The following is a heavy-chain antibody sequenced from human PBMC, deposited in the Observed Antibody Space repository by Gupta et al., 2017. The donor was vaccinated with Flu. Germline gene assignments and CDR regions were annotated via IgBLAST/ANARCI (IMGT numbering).Heavy chain of an antibody. CDR2: IDGDGTET. J-gene: IGHJ6*02. V-gene: IGHV3-74*03. Sequence: ESGGGLVQPGGSLRLSCVVSGFTSSNYWMHWVRQVPGKGLVWVSNIDGDGTETKYADSVRGRFTVSRDNAKNTVYLQMTGLRVEDTAIFYCARGNYGMDVWGQGTTVTVSS. CDR1: GFTSSNYW. CDR3: ARGNYGMDV.